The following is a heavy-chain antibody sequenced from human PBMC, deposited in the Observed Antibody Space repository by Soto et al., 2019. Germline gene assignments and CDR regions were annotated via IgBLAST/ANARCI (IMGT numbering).Heavy chain of an antibody. V-gene: IGHV3-23*01. CDR3: AKYRSTSSGAEGFDF. Sequence: EVQLLESGGGLVQPGGSLRLSCAASGFTFNSYAMAWVRQAPGKGLEWVSSISGSGDVTFYAASVEGRFTISRDNSKIIFFLQLNSLRAEDTGVYYCAKYRSTSSGAEGFDFWGQGALVTVSS. J-gene: IGHJ4*02. CDR2: ISGSGDVT. CDR1: GFTFNSYA. D-gene: IGHD6-6*01.